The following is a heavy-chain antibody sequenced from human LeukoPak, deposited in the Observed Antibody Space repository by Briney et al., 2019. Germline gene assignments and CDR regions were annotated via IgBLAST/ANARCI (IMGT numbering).Heavy chain of an antibody. CDR1: EFEPTYFW. J-gene: IGHJ6*04. D-gene: IGHD3-16*02. Sequence: GGSLRLSCVALEFEPTYFWMTWVRRAPGKGLEWVANINPDGSESFYLDSVRGRFTISRDNAKKSLYLQMNSLRAEDTAVCYCATFVGTVSGSYTVPGGLLVWGKGTTVSVSS. V-gene: IGHV3-7*01. CDR3: ATFVGTVSGSYTVPGGLLV. CDR2: INPDGSES.